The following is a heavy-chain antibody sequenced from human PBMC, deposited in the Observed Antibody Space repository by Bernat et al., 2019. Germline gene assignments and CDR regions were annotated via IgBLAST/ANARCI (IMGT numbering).Heavy chain of an antibody. Sequence: QVQLVESGGGLVKPGGSLRLSCAAPGFTFSDYYMSWIRQAPGKGLEWVSYISSSGSTIYYADSVKGRFTISRDNAKNSLYLQMNSLRAEDTAVYYCARHLIDDYVWGSYQRGWYFDLWGRGTLVTVSS. D-gene: IGHD3-16*02. CDR1: GFTFSDYY. J-gene: IGHJ2*01. CDR3: ARHLIDDYVWGSYQRGWYFDL. V-gene: IGHV3-11*01. CDR2: ISSSGSTI.